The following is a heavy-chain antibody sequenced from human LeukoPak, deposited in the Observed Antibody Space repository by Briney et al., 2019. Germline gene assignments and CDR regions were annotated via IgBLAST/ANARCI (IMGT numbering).Heavy chain of an antibody. J-gene: IGHJ3*02. V-gene: IGHV3-23*01. D-gene: IGHD3-22*01. CDR1: GFTFSSYA. CDR2: ISGSGGST. Sequence: GGSLRLSCAASGFTFSSYAMSWVRQAPGKGLEWVSAISGSGGSTYYADSVKGRFTISRDNSKNTLYLQMNSLRAEDTAVYYCAKDSGDFPWLLPNDAFDIWGQGTMVTVSS. CDR3: AKDSGDFPWLLPNDAFDI.